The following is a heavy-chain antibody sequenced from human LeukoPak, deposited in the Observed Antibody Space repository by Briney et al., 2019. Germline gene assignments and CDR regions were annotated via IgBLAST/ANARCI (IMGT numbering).Heavy chain of an antibody. CDR1: GYTFTSYG. Sequence: ASVKVSCKASGYTFTSYGISCMPQAPGQGLEWMVCISAYNGDTKYAQKFQGRVTMTTDTSTTTAYMELRSLRSDDTAVYYCARDQSDYSNGWYILGLWGQGTLVTVSS. J-gene: IGHJ4*02. D-gene: IGHD6-19*01. CDR3: ARDQSDYSNGWYILGL. V-gene: IGHV1-18*01. CDR2: ISAYNGDT.